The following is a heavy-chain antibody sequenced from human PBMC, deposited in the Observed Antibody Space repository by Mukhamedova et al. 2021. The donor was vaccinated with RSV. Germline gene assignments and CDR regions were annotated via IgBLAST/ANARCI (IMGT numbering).Heavy chain of an antibody. V-gene: IGHV4-39*01. CDR3: ARQREHYYDSSGPFDY. CDR2: IYYSGST. Sequence: GLEWIGSIYYSGSTYYNPSLKSRVTISVDTSKNQFSLKLSSVTAADTAVYYCARQREHYYDSSGPFDYWGQGTLVTVSS. J-gene: IGHJ4*02. D-gene: IGHD3-22*01.